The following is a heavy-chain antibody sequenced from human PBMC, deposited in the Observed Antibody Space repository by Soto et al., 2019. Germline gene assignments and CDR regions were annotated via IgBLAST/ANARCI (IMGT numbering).Heavy chain of an antibody. CDR1: GYTLTELS. Sequence: GASVKVSCKVSGYTLTELSMHWVRQAPGKGLEWMGGFDPEDGETIYAQKFQGRVTMTEDTSTDTAYMELSSLRSEDTAVYYCATRNYYDSSGYYRFDYWGQRTLVTVSS. V-gene: IGHV1-24*01. CDR3: ATRNYYDSSGYYRFDY. CDR2: FDPEDGET. D-gene: IGHD3-22*01. J-gene: IGHJ4*02.